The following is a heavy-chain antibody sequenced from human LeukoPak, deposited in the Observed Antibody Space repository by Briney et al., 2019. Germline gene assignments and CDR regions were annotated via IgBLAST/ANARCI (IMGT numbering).Heavy chain of an antibody. V-gene: IGHV3-21*01. Sequence: GGSLRLSCAASGFTFSSYSMNWVRQAPGKGLEWVSSISSSSSYIYYADSVKGRFTISRDNAKNSLYLQMNSLRAEDTAVYSCAKEGSSTLSIDYWGQGTLVTVSS. CDR2: ISSSSSYI. CDR1: GFTFSSYS. J-gene: IGHJ4*02. D-gene: IGHD6-6*01. CDR3: AKEGSSTLSIDY.